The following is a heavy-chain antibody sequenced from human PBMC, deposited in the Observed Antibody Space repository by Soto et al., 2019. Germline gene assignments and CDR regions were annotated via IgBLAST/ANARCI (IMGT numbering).Heavy chain of an antibody. V-gene: IGHV3-23*01. CDR1: GFTFSSYA. CDR2: ISGSGGSK. D-gene: IGHD3-3*01. CDR3: ANSMGIWSGYWDFDS. Sequence: EVQLLESGGGLVQPGGSLRLSCAASGFTFSSYAMSCVRQAPGKGLEWVSAISGSGGSKYYADSVKGRFTISRENSKNTLYLQTNSLRAGDTAVYYCANSMGIWSGYWDFDSWGQGTLVTVSS. J-gene: IGHJ4*02.